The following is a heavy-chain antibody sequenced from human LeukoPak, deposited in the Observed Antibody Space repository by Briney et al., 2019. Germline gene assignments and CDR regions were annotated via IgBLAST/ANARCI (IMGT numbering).Heavy chain of an antibody. CDR2: ISYDGSNK. CDR3: ASNSSSWYDFDY. Sequence: GGSLRLSCAASGFTFSSYAMHWVRQAPGKGLEWVAVISYDGSNKYYADSVKGRFTISRDNSKNTLYLQMNSLRAEDTAVYYCASNSSSWYDFDYWGQGTLVTVSS. CDR1: GFTFSSYA. V-gene: IGHV3-30*04. J-gene: IGHJ4*02. D-gene: IGHD6-13*01.